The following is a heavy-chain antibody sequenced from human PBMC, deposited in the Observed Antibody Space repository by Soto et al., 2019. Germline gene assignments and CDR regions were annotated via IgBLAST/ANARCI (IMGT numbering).Heavy chain of an antibody. J-gene: IGHJ4*02. V-gene: IGHV3-48*01. CDR1: GFTFGSYS. CDR2: ISSSSSSI. CDR3: ARDGYPLRSVHFDY. Sequence: EVQLVESGVGLIQPGGSLRLSCAASGFTFGSYSLNWVRQAPGKGLEWVSYISSSSSSIYYADSVKGRFTISRDNAKNSLYLQMNSLRAGDTAVYFCARDGYPLRSVHFDYWGQGTPVTVSS. D-gene: IGHD5-18*01.